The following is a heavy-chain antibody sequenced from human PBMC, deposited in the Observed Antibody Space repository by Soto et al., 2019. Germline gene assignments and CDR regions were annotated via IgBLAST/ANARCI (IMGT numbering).Heavy chain of an antibody. CDR3: AKEAGDH. V-gene: IGHV1-69*01. J-gene: IGHJ4*02. Sequence: QMQLVQSGAEVKERGSSVKISCNTSGGTFNTYALTWVRQAPGQGLEWIGGIIPIFGIKNVAQRFQGRVTINADESLTTAYMEMTSLRSADTAVYYCAKEAGDHWGQGTLVTVSS. CDR1: GGTFNTYA. D-gene: IGHD3-10*01. CDR2: IIPIFGIK.